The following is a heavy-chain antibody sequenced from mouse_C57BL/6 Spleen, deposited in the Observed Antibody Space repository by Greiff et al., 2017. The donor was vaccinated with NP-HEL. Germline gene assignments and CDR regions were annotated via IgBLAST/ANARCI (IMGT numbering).Heavy chain of an antibody. CDR1: GYAFSSYW. CDR3: ARKGTAQATYYYAMDY. V-gene: IGHV1-80*01. CDR2: IYPGDGDT. Sequence: QVQLQQSGAELVKPGASVKISCKASGYAFSSYWMNWVKQRPGKGLEWIGQIYPGDGDTNYNGKFKGKATLTADKSSSTAYMQLSSLTSEDSAVYFCARKGTAQATYYYAMDYWGQGTSVTVSS. J-gene: IGHJ4*01. D-gene: IGHD3-2*02.